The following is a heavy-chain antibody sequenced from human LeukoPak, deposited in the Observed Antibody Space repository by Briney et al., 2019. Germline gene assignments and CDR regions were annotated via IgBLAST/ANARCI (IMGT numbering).Heavy chain of an antibody. CDR1: GFTFSSYA. V-gene: IGHV3-30-3*01. J-gene: IGHJ6*02. CDR3: AGELDYYGMDV. D-gene: IGHD1-1*01. CDR2: ISYDGSNK. Sequence: PGRSLRLSCAASGFTFSSYAMRWVPQAPGKGLGWVAVISYDGSNKYYADSVKGRFTISRDNSKNTLYLQMNSLRAEDTAVYYCAGELDYYGMDVWGQGTTVTVSS.